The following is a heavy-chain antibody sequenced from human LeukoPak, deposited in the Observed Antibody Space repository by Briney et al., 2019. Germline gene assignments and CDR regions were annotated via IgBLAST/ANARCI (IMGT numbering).Heavy chain of an antibody. D-gene: IGHD6-13*01. CDR3: AREGLAAAGTAFDY. Sequence: ASVKVSCKASGYTFTGYYMHWVRQVPGQGLEWMGWINPNSGGTNYAQKFQGRVTMTRDTSISTAYMELSRLRSDDTAVYYCAREGLAAAGTAFDYWGQGTLVTVSS. CDR1: GYTFTGYY. CDR2: INPNSGGT. V-gene: IGHV1-2*02. J-gene: IGHJ4*02.